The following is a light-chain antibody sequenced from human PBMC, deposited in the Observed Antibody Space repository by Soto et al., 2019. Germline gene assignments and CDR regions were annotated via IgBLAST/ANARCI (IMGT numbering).Light chain of an antibody. Sequence: EVLMTQSPDTLYVSPGERFTLSCRASQSISDKLAWYQQKPGQGPRLLVYRGSIRTLGIPARFSGSESGTEFTLTISSLQSEDFAVYYCQQYNIWPRTFGQGTKVDIK. V-gene: IGKV3-15*01. J-gene: IGKJ1*01. CDR3: QQYNIWPRT. CDR2: RGS. CDR1: QSISDK.